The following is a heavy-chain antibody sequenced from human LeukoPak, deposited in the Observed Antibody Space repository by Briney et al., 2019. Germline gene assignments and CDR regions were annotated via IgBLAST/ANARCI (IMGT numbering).Heavy chain of an antibody. D-gene: IGHD3-3*01. CDR1: GYTFTSYY. CDR3: ARDGVLRFLEWLFVQPHGWFNP. Sequence: ASVKVSCKASGYTFTSYYMHWVRQAPGQGLEWMGIINPSGGSTSYAQKFQGRVTMTRDTSTSTVYMELSSLRSEDTAVYYCARDGVLRFLEWLFVQPHGWFNPWGQGTLVTVSS. CDR2: INPSGGST. V-gene: IGHV1-46*01. J-gene: IGHJ5*02.